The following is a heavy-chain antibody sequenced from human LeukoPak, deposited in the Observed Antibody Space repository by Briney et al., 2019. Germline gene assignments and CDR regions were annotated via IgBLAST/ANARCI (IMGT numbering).Heavy chain of an antibody. CDR2: INPSGGST. CDR1: GYTFTSYY. D-gene: IGHD1-26*01. V-gene: IGHV1-46*01. J-gene: IGHJ6*03. CDR3: AKASSGSYFPHYYYYYMDV. Sequence: ASVEVSCKASGYTFTSYYMHWVRQAPGQGLEWMGIINPSGGSTSYAQKFQGRVTMTRDMSTSTVYMELSSLRSEDTAVYYCAKASSGSYFPHYYYYYMDVWGKGTTVTVSS.